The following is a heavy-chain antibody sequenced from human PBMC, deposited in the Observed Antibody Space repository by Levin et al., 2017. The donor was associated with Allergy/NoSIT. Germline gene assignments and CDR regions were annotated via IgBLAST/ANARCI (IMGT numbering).Heavy chain of an antibody. CDR1: GYSFTSYW. CDR2: IYPGDSDT. D-gene: IGHD6-13*01. CDR3: ARQGYSSSWYSYYYYYGMDV. Sequence: KVGESLKISCKGSGYSFTSYWIGWVRQMPGKGLEWMGIIYPGDSDTRYSPSFQGQVTISADKSISTAYLQWSSLKASDTAMYYCARQGYSSSWYSYYYYYGMDVWGQGTTVTVSS. J-gene: IGHJ6*02. V-gene: IGHV5-51*01.